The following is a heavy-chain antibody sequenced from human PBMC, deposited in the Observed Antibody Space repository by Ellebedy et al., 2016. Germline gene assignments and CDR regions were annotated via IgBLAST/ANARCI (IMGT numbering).Heavy chain of an antibody. CDR3: ASLSPPRITGTTGYFDY. D-gene: IGHD1-7*01. CDR1: GYTFTSYG. Sequence: ASVKVSCKASGYTFTSYGISWVRQAPGQGLEWMGWISAYNGNTNYAQKLQGRVTMTTDTSTSTAYMELRSLRSEDTAVYYCASLSPPRITGTTGYFDYWGQGTLVTVSS. V-gene: IGHV1-18*01. CDR2: ISAYNGNT. J-gene: IGHJ4*02.